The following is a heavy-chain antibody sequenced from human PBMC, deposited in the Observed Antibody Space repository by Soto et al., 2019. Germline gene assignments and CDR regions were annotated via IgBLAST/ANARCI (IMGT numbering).Heavy chain of an antibody. Sequence: SETLSLTCTVSGAALSSGGYFYTRVRQPPGQGLEWLGYIYYSGGTNYNPSLKSRVTIYLDKSQSQFSLRLISVTAADTAVYYCTREQSDDNYFDPWGQGTLVTVSS. J-gene: IGHJ5*02. CDR1: GAALSSGGYF. D-gene: IGHD6-19*01. CDR2: IYYSGGT. V-gene: IGHV4-61*08. CDR3: TREQSDDNYFDP.